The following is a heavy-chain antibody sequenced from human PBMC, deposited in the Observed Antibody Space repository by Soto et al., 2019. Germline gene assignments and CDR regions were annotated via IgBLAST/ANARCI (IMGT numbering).Heavy chain of an antibody. CDR3: ERGYDSSGYYRY. D-gene: IGHD3-22*01. Sequence: GGSLRLSCAASGFTFSSYSMNWVRQAPGKGLEWVSYISSSSSTIYYADSVKGRFTISRDNAKNSLYLQMNSLRDEDTAVYYCERGYDSSGYYRYWGQGTLVTVSS. CDR1: GFTFSSYS. J-gene: IGHJ4*02. CDR2: ISSSSSTI. V-gene: IGHV3-48*02.